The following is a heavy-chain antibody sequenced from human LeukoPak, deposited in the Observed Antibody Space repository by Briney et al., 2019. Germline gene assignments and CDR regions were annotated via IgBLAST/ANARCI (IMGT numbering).Heavy chain of an antibody. D-gene: IGHD6-25*01. Sequence: GRSLRLSCAASGFTFSNYGMHWVRQSPGKGLEWVAIIAYDGSNKYYADSVKGRVTISRDNSKNTLSLQMNSLRAEDTAVYYCARTTGYTSGWDHYYYYGLDVWGQGTTVTVSS. CDR3: ARTTGYTSGWDHYYYYGLDV. CDR1: GFTFSNYG. CDR2: IAYDGSNK. V-gene: IGHV3-30*03. J-gene: IGHJ6*02.